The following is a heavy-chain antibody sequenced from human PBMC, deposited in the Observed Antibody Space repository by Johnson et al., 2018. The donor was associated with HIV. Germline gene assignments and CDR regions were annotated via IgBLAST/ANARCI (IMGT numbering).Heavy chain of an antibody. CDR1: GFTFDDYA. J-gene: IGHJ3*02. CDR3: AKIRGEMATTDAFDI. CDR2: ISWNSGSI. V-gene: IGHV3-9*01. D-gene: IGHD5-24*01. Sequence: VQLVESGGGLVQPGRSLRLSCAASGFTFDDYAMHWVRQAPGKGLEWVSGISWNSGSIGYADSVKGRFTISRDNAKNSLYLQMNSLRAEETALYYCAKIRGEMATTDAFDIWGQGTMVTVSS.